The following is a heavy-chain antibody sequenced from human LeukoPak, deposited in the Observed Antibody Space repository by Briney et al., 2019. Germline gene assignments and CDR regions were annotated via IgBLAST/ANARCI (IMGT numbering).Heavy chain of an antibody. Sequence: PSDTLSLTCTVSGGSISRGDYYWNWIRQPPGKGLEWIAYIYYSGSAFYNPSLKSRVTISVDTSKNQFSLTLRSVTAADTAFYYCARDRDYFCSGASGYFDHWGQGTLVTVSS. CDR3: ARDRDYFCSGASGYFDH. CDR2: IYYSGSA. D-gene: IGHD3-10*01. J-gene: IGHJ4*02. CDR1: GGSISRGDYY. V-gene: IGHV4-30-4*02.